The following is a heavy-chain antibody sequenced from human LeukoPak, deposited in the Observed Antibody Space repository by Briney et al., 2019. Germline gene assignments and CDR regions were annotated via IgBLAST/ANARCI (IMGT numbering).Heavy chain of an antibody. CDR1: GGSISSSNW. Sequence: SETLSLTCAVSGGSISSSNWWSLVRQPPGKGLEWIGEIYHSGSTNYNPSLKSRVTISVDKSKNQFSLKLSSVTAADTAVYYCARKGYSYGFPYYYYGMDVWGNGTTVTVSS. CDR2: IYHSGST. D-gene: IGHD5-18*01. J-gene: IGHJ6*04. CDR3: ARKGYSYGFPYYYYGMDV. V-gene: IGHV4-4*02.